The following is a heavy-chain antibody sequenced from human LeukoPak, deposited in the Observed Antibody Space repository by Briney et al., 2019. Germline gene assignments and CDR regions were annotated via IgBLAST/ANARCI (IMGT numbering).Heavy chain of an antibody. V-gene: IGHV3-7*01. CDR2: IKQDGGEK. CDR1: GFPFSSYW. D-gene: IGHD6-13*01. CDR3: ARDRYFSRSWGYDFDY. J-gene: IGHJ4*02. Sequence: SGGPLTLSCEASGFPFSSYWMSWVRQAPGKGLEWVANIKQDGGEKYYVDSVKGRFTISRDNAKNSLYLQMNSLRAEDTAVYYCARDRYFSRSWGYDFDYWGQGTLVTVSS.